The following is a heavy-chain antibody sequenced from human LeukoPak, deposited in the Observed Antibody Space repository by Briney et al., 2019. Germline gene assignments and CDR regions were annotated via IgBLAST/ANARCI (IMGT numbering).Heavy chain of an antibody. J-gene: IGHJ4*02. D-gene: IGHD6-19*01. CDR1: GYTFTGYY. CDR3: AQSGNIAVALIDY. Sequence: ASAKVSCKASGYTFTGYYMHWVRQAPGQGLEWMGWINPNSGGTNYAQKFQGRVTMTRDTSISTAYMELSRLRSDDTAVYYCAQSGNIAVALIDYWGQGTLVTVSS. CDR2: INPNSGGT. V-gene: IGHV1-2*02.